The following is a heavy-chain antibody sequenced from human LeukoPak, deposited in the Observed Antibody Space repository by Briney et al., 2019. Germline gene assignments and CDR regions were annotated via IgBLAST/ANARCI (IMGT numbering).Heavy chain of an antibody. V-gene: IGHV3-23*01. Sequence: GGSLRLSCAASGFTFSSYAMSWVRQAPGKGLEWVSTISGSGGSTYYADSVKGRFTISRDNSKNTLYMQMNSLRAEDTAVYYCAKSLSNRGARDYFDCWGQGTQVTVSS. CDR2: ISGSGGST. D-gene: IGHD1-26*01. J-gene: IGHJ4*02. CDR1: GFTFSSYA. CDR3: AKSLSNRGARDYFDC.